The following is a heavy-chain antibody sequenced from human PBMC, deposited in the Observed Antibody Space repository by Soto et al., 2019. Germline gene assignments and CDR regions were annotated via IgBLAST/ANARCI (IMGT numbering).Heavy chain of an antibody. V-gene: IGHV3-23*01. CDR2: ISGSGGSS. CDR3: AKKSTDSSGYSDY. J-gene: IGHJ4*02. D-gene: IGHD2-2*01. Sequence: PGGSLSLSCATSGFTVSNYAISWVRQAPGKGLEWVSGISGSGGSSYYADSVKGRFTISRDNSKNTLNLQMDSLRAEDTAVYYCAKKSTDSSGYSDYWGQGTVVTVSS. CDR1: GFTVSNYA.